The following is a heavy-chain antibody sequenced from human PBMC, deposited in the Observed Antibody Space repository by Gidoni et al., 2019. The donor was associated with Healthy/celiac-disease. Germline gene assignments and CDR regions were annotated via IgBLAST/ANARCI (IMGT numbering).Heavy chain of an antibody. CDR3: ARGWEVRGWYFRWWFDP. J-gene: IGHJ5*02. D-gene: IGHD6-19*01. V-gene: IGHV4-34*01. CDR1: GGSFSCSY. Sequence: QVQLQQWGAGLLKPSEPLSLTCAFDGGSFSCSYWTWIRQPPGKGLEWIGEINHSGNTNYNPSLKSRVTISVDTSKNQFSLKLSSVTAADTAVYYCARGWEVRGWYFRWWFDPWGQGTLVTVSS. CDR2: INHSGNT.